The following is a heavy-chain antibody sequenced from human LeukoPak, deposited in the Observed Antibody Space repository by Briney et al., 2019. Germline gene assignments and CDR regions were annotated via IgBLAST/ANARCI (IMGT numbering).Heavy chain of an antibody. CDR2: ISGSGGST. D-gene: IGHD3-10*01. Sequence: GGSLRLSCAASGFTFRSYAMSWARQAPGKGLEWVSVISGSGGSTYYSVSGKGRFSISKDNSKNSLYLQMNSLRVEDTAVYYCAKDPANGYYATYFDSWGQGTLVTVSS. J-gene: IGHJ4*02. V-gene: IGHV3-23*01. CDR3: AKDPANGYYATYFDS. CDR1: GFTFRSYA.